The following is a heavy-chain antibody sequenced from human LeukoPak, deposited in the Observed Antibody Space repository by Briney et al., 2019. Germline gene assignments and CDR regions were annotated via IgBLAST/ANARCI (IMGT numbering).Heavy chain of an antibody. J-gene: IGHJ4*02. D-gene: IGHD3/OR15-3a*01. Sequence: PGRSLRLSCAVSGFTFSNFGMHWVRQAPGKGGEWVAVIWPDAIKKYYADSVKGRFTISRDNSKNTLYLQMNSLRPEDAAVYYCTKDQGQGIWTDLTYWGRGNLVTVSS. CDR2: IWPDAIKK. CDR3: TKDQGQGIWTDLTY. CDR1: GFTFSNFG. V-gene: IGHV3-33*06.